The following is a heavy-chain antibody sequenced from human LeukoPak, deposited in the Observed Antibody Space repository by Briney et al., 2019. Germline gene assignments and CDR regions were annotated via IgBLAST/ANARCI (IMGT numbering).Heavy chain of an antibody. Sequence: SETLSLTCTVSGGSISSYYWSRIRQPAGKGLEWIGRIYTSGGANYNPSLKSRVTMSVDTSKNQFSLKLSSVTAADTAVYYCARDLGVYSGYDLRVGSVYYYGMDVWGQGTTVTVSS. CDR1: GGSISSYY. V-gene: IGHV4-4*07. CDR2: IYTSGGA. D-gene: IGHD5-12*01. J-gene: IGHJ6*02. CDR3: ARDLGVYSGYDLRVGSVYYYGMDV.